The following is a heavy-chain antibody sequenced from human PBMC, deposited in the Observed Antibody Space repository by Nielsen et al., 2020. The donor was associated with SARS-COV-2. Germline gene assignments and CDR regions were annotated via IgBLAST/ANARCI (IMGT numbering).Heavy chain of an antibody. CDR1: GFTFSNYW. D-gene: IGHD6-6*01. V-gene: IGHV3-9*01. Sequence: SCAASGFTFSNYWMHWVRQAPGKGLEWVSGISWNSGSIGYADSVKGRFTISRDNAKNSLYLQMNSLRAEDTALYYCRSSSPDYGMDVWGQGTTVTVSS. CDR2: ISWNSGSI. J-gene: IGHJ6*02. CDR3: RSSSPDYGMDV.